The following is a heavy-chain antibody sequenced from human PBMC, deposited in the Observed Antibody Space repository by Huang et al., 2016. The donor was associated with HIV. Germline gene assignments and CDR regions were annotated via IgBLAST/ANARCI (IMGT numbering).Heavy chain of an antibody. CDR1: GGAITSYH. Sequence: QVQLQESGPGLVKPSETLSLTCAFSGGAITSYHWTWVRQPPGKGLEWVGHIYKRGRSKNNPSLRSRVVIALYTSKTHLALKLTSMTAADTAIYYCATVQFGLASGGYFDSWGRGTPVTVSS. CDR3: ATVQFGLASGGYFDS. V-gene: IGHV4-59*01. J-gene: IGHJ4*02. D-gene: IGHD3-10*01. CDR2: IYKRGRS.